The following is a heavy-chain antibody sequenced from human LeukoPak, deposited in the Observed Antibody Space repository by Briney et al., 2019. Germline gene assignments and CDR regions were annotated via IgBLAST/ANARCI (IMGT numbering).Heavy chain of an antibody. Sequence: SETLSLICAVYGGSFSGYYWSWIRQPPGKGLEWIGEINHSGSTNYNPSLKSRVTISVDTSKNQFSLKLSSVTAADTAVYYCARFGVLGPYGSGSYYYFDYWGQGTLVTVSS. V-gene: IGHV4-34*01. CDR1: GGSFSGYY. CDR3: ARFGVLGPYGSGSYYYFDY. CDR2: INHSGST. J-gene: IGHJ4*02. D-gene: IGHD3-10*01.